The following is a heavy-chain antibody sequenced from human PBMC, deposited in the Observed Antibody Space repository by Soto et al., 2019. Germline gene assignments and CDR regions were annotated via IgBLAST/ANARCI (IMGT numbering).Heavy chain of an antibody. CDR1: GFTFSSYS. V-gene: IGHV3-21*01. D-gene: IGHD6-19*01. J-gene: IGHJ4*02. CDR3: AREEGGGIAVAGRYYFDY. CDR2: ISSSSSYI. Sequence: EVQLVESGGGLVKPGGSLRLSCAASGFTFSSYSMNWVRQAPGKGLEWVSSISSSSSYIYYADSVKGRFTISRDNAENSLYLQMNSLRAEDTAVYYCAREEGGGIAVAGRYYFDYWGQGTLVTVSS.